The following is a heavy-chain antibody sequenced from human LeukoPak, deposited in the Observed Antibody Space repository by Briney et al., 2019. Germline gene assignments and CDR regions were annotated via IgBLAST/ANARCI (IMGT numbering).Heavy chain of an antibody. J-gene: IGHJ5*02. V-gene: IGHV1-18*01. Sequence: ASVKVSCKASGYTFTSYGISWVRQAPGQGLEWMGWISAYNGNTNYAQKLQGRVTMTTDTSTSTAYMELRSLRSDDTAVYYCASGDSSRYRYWFDPWGQGTLVTVSS. CDR3: ASGDSSRYRYWFDP. D-gene: IGHD6-13*01. CDR2: ISAYNGNT. CDR1: GYTFTSYG.